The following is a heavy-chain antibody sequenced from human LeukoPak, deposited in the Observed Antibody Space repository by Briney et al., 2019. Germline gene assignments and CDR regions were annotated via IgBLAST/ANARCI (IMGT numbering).Heavy chain of an antibody. CDR3: AKDSGSGWIDY. CDR2: ISSSSSYI. V-gene: IGHV3-21*01. J-gene: IGHJ4*02. CDR1: GFTFSSYS. D-gene: IGHD6-19*01. Sequence: PGGSLRLSCAASGFTFSSYSMNWVRQAPGKGLEWVSSISSSSSYIYYADSVKGRFTISRDNAKNSLHLQMNSLRAEDTAVYYCAKDSGSGWIDYWGQGTLVTVSS.